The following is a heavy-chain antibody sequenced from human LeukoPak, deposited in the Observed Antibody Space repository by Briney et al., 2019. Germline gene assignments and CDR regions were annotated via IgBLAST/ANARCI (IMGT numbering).Heavy chain of an antibody. J-gene: IGHJ4*02. V-gene: IGHV3-30-3*01. D-gene: IGHD3-22*01. CDR3: AKGDYYDSSGYYNPGLFDY. CDR1: GFTFSSYA. CDR2: ISYDGSNK. Sequence: GRSLRLSCAASGFTFSSYAMHWVRQAPGKGLEWVAVISYDGSNKYYADSVKGRFTISRDNSKNTLYLQMNSLRAEDRAVYYCAKGDYYDSSGYYNPGLFDYWGQGTLVTVSS.